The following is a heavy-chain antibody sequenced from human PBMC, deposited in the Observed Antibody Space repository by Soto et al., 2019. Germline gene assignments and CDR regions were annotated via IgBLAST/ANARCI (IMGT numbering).Heavy chain of an antibody. J-gene: IGHJ6*02. CDR1: GMSLSITGVG. D-gene: IGHD2-21*02. Sequence: QITLKESGPTLVKPTQTLTLTCTFSGMSLSITGVGVGWIRQPPGKGLEWLALIYWDGDKRFSPSLMSRLTITKDTSKNQVVLTMTNMDPVDTATYYCVQSRCGGDCLQSYSSHSYYGLDVWGQGTTVTVSS. CDR3: VQSRCGGDCLQSYSSHSYYGLDV. CDR2: IYWDGDK. V-gene: IGHV2-5*02.